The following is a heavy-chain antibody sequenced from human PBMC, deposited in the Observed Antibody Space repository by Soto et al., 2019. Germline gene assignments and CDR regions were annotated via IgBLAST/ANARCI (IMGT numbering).Heavy chain of an antibody. V-gene: IGHV1-18*04. CDR1: DVSFTSHG. CDR3: AIYHLELFRFDY. J-gene: IGHJ4*02. Sequence: ASVKVSCKAYDVSFTSHGISWVRRAPGQGLEWMGWISLYNGNTNYAQQFQGRVTMTTDTSTSTAYMELRSLRSDDTAMYFCAIYHLELFRFDYWGQGTLVTVSS. CDR2: ISLYNGNT. D-gene: IGHD2-2*01.